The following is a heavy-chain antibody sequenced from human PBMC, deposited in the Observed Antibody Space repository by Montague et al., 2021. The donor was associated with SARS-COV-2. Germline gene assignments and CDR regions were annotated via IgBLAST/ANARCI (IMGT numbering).Heavy chain of an antibody. V-gene: IGHV4-38-2*02. Sequence: SETLSLTCTVSGFSIGSGDYWGWIRQPPGKGLEWIGSIYHSGTTYYNPSLQSRLTMSIDTSTNQFSLRLTSVTAAETAVFFCVREKAGGLRKVFDIWGQGTTVTVSS. CDR2: IYHSGTT. CDR1: GFSIGSGDY. CDR3: VREKAGGLRKVFDI. J-gene: IGHJ3*02.